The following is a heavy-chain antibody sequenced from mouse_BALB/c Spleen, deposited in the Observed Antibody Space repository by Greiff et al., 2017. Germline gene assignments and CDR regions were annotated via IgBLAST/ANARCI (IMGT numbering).Heavy chain of an antibody. Sequence: VQLQQSGPGLVKPSQSLSLTCTVTGYSITSDYAWNWIRQFPGNKLEWMGYISYSGSTSYNPSLKSRISITRDTSKNQFFLQLNSVTTEDTATYYCARDVITPAMDYWGQGTSVTVSS. J-gene: IGHJ4*01. CDR3: ARDVITPAMDY. CDR2: ISYSGST. V-gene: IGHV3-2*02. D-gene: IGHD2-4*01. CDR1: GYSITSDYA.